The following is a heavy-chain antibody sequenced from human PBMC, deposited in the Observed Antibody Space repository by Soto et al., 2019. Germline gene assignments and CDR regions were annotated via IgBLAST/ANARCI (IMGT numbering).Heavy chain of an antibody. J-gene: IGHJ4*02. D-gene: IGHD3-22*01. CDR2: ISSDGSNT. CDR1: GFIFSDFG. Sequence: GGSLRLSCAASGFIFSDFGMHWVRQAPGKXLDWLAIISSDGSNTLYADSVRGRFTISRDNSKNTLYLQMNSLRAEDTAVYYCAKDPGKYYYDTSGILTDDNWGQGTLVTVSS. CDR3: AKDPGKYYYDTSGILTDDN. V-gene: IGHV3-30*18.